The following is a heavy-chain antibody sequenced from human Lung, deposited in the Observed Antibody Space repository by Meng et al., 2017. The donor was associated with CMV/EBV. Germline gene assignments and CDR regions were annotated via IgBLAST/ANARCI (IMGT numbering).Heavy chain of an antibody. J-gene: IGHJ6*02. D-gene: IGHD6-13*01. Sequence: GESXKISCAASGFTFSSHWMTWVRQAPGKGLEWVANINQDGSQKNYVDSVKGRFTISRDNAKNSLFLQMNSLRAEDTAVYYCARVAAAGRGMDVWGQGPTVTVSS. CDR1: GFTFSSHW. V-gene: IGHV3-7*04. CDR2: INQDGSQK. CDR3: ARVAAAGRGMDV.